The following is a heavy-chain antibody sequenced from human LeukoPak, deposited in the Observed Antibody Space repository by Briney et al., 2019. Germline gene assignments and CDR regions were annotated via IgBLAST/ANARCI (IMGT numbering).Heavy chain of an antibody. CDR2: ISYDGSNK. V-gene: IGHV3-30*04. CDR3: AQWSRYFDY. D-gene: IGHD1-26*01. Sequence: GGSLRLSCAASGLTFSSYAMHWVRQAPGKGLEWVAVISYDGSNKYYADSVKGRFTISRDNSKNTLYLQMNSLRAEDTALYFCAQWSRYFDYWGQGTLVTVSS. CDR1: GLTFSSYA. J-gene: IGHJ4*02.